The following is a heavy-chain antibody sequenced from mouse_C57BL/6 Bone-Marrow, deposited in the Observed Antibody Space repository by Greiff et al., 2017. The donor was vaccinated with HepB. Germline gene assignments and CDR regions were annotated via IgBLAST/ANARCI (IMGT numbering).Heavy chain of an antibody. Sequence: VQLQQSGAELARPGASVKLSCKASGYTFTSYWMHWVKQRPGQGLEWIGAIYPGNSDTSYNQKFKGKAKLTAVTSASTAYMELSSLTNEDSAVYYCTRRYDYWYFDVWGTGTTVTVSS. V-gene: IGHV1-5*01. CDR3: TRRYDYWYFDV. CDR1: GYTFTSYW. D-gene: IGHD2-3*01. J-gene: IGHJ1*03. CDR2: IYPGNSDT.